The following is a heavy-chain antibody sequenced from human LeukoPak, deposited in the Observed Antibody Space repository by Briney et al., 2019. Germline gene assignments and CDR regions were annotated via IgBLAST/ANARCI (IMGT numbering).Heavy chain of an antibody. Sequence: GGSLRLFCASSGFTVSSNYMSWVRQAPGKGLEWVTVIYEGGYTYYADSVKGRITISSDNSKNTLYLQTKSLRAEDTGVYFCARATFSGYPYYFDYWGQGTLVAVSS. CDR2: IYEGGYT. CDR1: GFTVSSNY. J-gene: IGHJ4*02. CDR3: ARATFSGYPYYFDY. D-gene: IGHD3-22*01. V-gene: IGHV3-66*01.